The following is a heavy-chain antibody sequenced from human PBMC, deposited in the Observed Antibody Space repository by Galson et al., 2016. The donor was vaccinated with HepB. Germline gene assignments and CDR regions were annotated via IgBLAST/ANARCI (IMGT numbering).Heavy chain of an antibody. V-gene: IGHV4-59*11. CDR1: GASMNRLY. CDR2: IYHTGST. J-gene: IGHJ4*02. CDR3: ARVHSSDWYSSFDS. D-gene: IGHD6-19*01. Sequence: SETLSLTCTVSGASMNRLYWSWIRQPPGKGLEWIGYIYHTGSTNYNPSVRSRVTISVDMSKNQFSLKLTSMTAADTAVYYCARVHSSDWYSSFDSWGQGTLVTVSS.